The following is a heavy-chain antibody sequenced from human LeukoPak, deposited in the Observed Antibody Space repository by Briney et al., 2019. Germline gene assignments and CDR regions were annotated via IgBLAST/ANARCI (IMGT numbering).Heavy chain of an antibody. V-gene: IGHV3-11*01. Sequence: GGSLRLSCAASGFTVSSNYMTWVRQAPGKGLEWVSYISGSGITTYYADSVQGRFSISRDNAKNSLYLQMNSLRAEDTAVYYCAKDQGYCSGGSCYLVYSLAFDIWGQGTMVTVSS. J-gene: IGHJ3*02. CDR2: ISGSGITT. CDR1: GFTVSSNY. D-gene: IGHD2-15*01. CDR3: AKDQGYCSGGSCYLVYSLAFDI.